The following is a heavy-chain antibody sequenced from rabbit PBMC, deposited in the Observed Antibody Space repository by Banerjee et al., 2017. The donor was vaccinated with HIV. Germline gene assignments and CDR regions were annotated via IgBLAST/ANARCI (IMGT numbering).Heavy chain of an antibody. J-gene: IGHJ4*01. D-gene: IGHD4-1*01. CDR3: ARRGSDWADDL. CDR2: IYRSGST. CDR1: GFSFSSGYD. V-gene: IGHV1S40*01. Sequence: LEESGGDLVKPGASLTLTCTASGFSFSSGYDMSWVRQAPGKGLEWIGYIYRSGSTYYASWAKGRFTISKTSSTTMTLQMTSLTAADTATYFCARRGSDWADDLWGPGTLVTVS.